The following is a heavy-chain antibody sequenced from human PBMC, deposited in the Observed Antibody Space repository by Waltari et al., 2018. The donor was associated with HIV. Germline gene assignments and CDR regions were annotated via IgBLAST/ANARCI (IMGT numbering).Heavy chain of an antibody. V-gene: IGHV3-30*02. CDR3: AKDGAPGRDAVFDI. D-gene: IGHD1-26*01. CDR2: IRYDGGRE. J-gene: IGHJ3*01. CDR1: GFNVKMYD. Sequence: QVHVVASGGGVVQTGGSLRLSCLASGFNVKMYDIHWFRQAPGRGLEWVAGIRYDGGREDYGDSVKGRFIVSRDNSKNAIFLEMTTLRQEDTAIYRCAKDGAPGRDAVFDIWGQGTMVTVS.